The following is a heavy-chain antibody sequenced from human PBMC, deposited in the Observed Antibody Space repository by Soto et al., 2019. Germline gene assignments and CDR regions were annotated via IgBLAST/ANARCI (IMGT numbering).Heavy chain of an antibody. CDR2: ISWNSGSI. D-gene: IGHD1-26*01. CDR3: AKSPGATRSYYAFDI. CDR1: GFTFDDYA. V-gene: IGHV3-9*01. J-gene: IGHJ3*02. Sequence: GGSLRLSCAASGFTFDDYAMHWVRQAPGKGLEWVSAISWNSGSIGYADSVKGRFTISRDNAKNSLYLQMNSLRAEDTALYYCAKSPGATRSYYAFDIWGQGTMVTVSS.